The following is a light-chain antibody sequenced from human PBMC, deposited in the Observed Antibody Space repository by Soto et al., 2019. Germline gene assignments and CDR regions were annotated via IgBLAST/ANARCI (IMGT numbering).Light chain of an antibody. CDR3: QQYGTSPWT. CDR2: VAS. CDR1: ESISNSY. J-gene: IGKJ1*01. Sequence: EIVLTQSPGTLSLSPGERATLSCRASESISNSYLAWYQQKPGQAPRVLIYVASTRATGIPARFSGSGSGTDFTLSIRRVEPEDFAVYNCQQYGTSPWTFGQGTKVDIK. V-gene: IGKV3-20*01.